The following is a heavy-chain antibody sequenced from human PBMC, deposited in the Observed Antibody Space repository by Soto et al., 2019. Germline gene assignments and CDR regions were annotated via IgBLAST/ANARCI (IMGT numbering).Heavy chain of an antibody. CDR2: IGDSSTI. Sequence: GGSLRLSCAASGFTFSGYYMSWIRQAPGKGLEWVSYIGDSSTIYHADSVRGRFTISRDNAKNSLYLQMNSLRAEDTAVYYCARIGCCTNGVCYPDYYGLHVWGQGTTVTVSS. J-gene: IGHJ6*02. D-gene: IGHD2-8*01. CDR3: ARIGCCTNGVCYPDYYGLHV. CDR1: GFTFSGYY. V-gene: IGHV3-11*01.